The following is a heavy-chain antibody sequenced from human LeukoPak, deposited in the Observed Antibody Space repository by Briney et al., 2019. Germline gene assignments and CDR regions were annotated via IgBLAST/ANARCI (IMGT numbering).Heavy chain of an antibody. V-gene: IGHV3-30*18. CDR3: AKIRVIFNWNYAYYFDY. CDR1: GFTFSSYG. Sequence: GGSLRLSCAASGFTFSSYGMHWVRQAPGKGLEWVAVISYDGSNKYYADSVKGRFTISRDNSKNTLYLQMNSLRAEDTAVYYCAKIRVIFNWNYAYYFDYWGQGSLVTVSS. J-gene: IGHJ4*02. D-gene: IGHD1-7*01. CDR2: ISYDGSNK.